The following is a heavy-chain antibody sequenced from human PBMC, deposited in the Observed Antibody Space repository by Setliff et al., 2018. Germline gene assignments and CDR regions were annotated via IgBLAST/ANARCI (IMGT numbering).Heavy chain of an antibody. CDR3: ARTGTYRYFDY. CDR2: IHYSGNT. J-gene: IGHJ4*02. V-gene: IGHV4-39*01. D-gene: IGHD1-1*01. CDR1: GFSINSGTHF. Sequence: SETLSLTCTVSGFSINSGTHFWGWIRQPPGKGLEWIGRIHYSGNTYYNASLKSRVIISVDTTQNQFSLSLSSVTAADTAVYYCARTGTYRYFDYWGQGTLVTVSS.